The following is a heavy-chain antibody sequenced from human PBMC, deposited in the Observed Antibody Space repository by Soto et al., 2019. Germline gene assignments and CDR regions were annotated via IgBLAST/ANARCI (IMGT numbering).Heavy chain of an antibody. CDR1: GGSVSSGSYY. D-gene: IGHD1-20*01. CDR3: ARGGITGTTAYSWFDP. CDR2: IYYSGST. Sequence: SETLSLTCTVSGGSVSSGSYYWSWILQPPGKGLEWIGYIYYSGSTNYNPSLKSRVTISVDTSKNQFSLKLSSVTAADTAVYYCARGGITGTTAYSWFDPWGQGTLVTVSS. J-gene: IGHJ5*02. V-gene: IGHV4-61*01.